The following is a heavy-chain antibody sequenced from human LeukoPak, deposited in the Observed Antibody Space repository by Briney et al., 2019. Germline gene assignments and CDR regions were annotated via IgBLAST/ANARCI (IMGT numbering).Heavy chain of an antibody. CDR2: ISRDGSTT. CDR3: ARGNYYGMDV. J-gene: IGHJ6*02. Sequence: PGGSLRLSCAASESTFSKFWMHWVRQAPGKGLVWVSGISRDGSTTTYADSVKGRFTVSRDNAKNTLYLQMNSLRAEDTAVYYCARGNYYGMDVWGQGTTVTVSS. V-gene: IGHV3-74*03. D-gene: IGHD2/OR15-2a*01. CDR1: ESTFSKFW.